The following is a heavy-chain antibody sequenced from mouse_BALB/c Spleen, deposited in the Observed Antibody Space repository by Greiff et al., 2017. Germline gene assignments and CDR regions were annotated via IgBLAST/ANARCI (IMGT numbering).Heavy chain of an antibody. V-gene: IGHV6-6*02. CDR3: TRPQSLNYDGSSLFAY. Sequence: EVQGVESGGGLVQPGGSMKLSCVASGFTFSNYWMNWVRQSPEKGLEWVAEIRLKSNNYATHYAESVKGRFTISRDDSKSSVYLQMNNLRAEDTGIYYCTRPQSLNYDGSSLFAYWGQGTLVTVSA. CDR1: GFTFSNYW. CDR2: IRLKSNNYAT. J-gene: IGHJ3*01. D-gene: IGHD1-1*01.